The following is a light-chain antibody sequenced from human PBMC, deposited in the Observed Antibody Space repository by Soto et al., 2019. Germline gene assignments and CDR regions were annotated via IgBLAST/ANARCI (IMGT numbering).Light chain of an antibody. J-gene: IGKJ5*01. CDR1: QGVSSD. CDR2: GAS. CDR3: QQYGSSPIT. V-gene: IGKV3-20*01. Sequence: EIVMTQSPATLSVSPGERATLSCRASQGVSSDVAWYQQKPGQAPRLLIYGASSRATGIPDRFSGSGSGTDFTLTISRLEPEDFAVYYCQQYGSSPITFGQGTRLEIK.